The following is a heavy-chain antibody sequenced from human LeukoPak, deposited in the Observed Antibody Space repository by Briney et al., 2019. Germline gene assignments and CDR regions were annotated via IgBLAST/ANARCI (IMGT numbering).Heavy chain of an antibody. Sequence: PSQTLSLTCAVSGGSISSGGYYWSWIRQHPGKGLEWIGYIYYSGSTYYNPSLKSRVTISVDTSKNQFSLKLSSVTAADTAVYYCARGSVVAALWFDPWGQGTLVTVSS. CDR1: GGSISSGGYY. CDR2: IYYSGST. J-gene: IGHJ5*02. V-gene: IGHV4-31*11. CDR3: ARGSVVAALWFDP. D-gene: IGHD2-15*01.